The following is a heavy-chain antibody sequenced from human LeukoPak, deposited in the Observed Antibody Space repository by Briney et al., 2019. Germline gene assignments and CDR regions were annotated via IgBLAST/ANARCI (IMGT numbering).Heavy chain of an antibody. CDR3: ARVDGDGYNIPDY. V-gene: IGHV4-4*02. J-gene: IGHJ4*02. Sequence: SGTLSLTCAVSGGSISSSNWWSWVRQPPGKGLEWIGEINHSGNTNYNPSLKSRVTISVDTSKNQFSLKLSSVTAADTAVYYCARVDGDGYNIPDYWGQGTLVTVSS. D-gene: IGHD5-24*01. CDR1: GGSISSSNW. CDR2: INHSGNT.